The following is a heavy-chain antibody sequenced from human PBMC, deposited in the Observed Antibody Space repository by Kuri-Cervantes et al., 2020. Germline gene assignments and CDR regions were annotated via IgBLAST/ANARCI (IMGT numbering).Heavy chain of an antibody. Sequence: GESLKISCAASGFTFSSYSMNWVRQAPGKGLEWVSSISSSSSYIYYADSVKGRFTISRDNAKNSLYLQMNSLRAEDTAVYYCAKDGGYGSGYPFDYWGQGTLVTVSS. J-gene: IGHJ4*02. CDR1: GFTFSSYS. D-gene: IGHD3-22*01. CDR3: AKDGGYGSGYPFDY. V-gene: IGHV3-21*01. CDR2: ISSSSSYI.